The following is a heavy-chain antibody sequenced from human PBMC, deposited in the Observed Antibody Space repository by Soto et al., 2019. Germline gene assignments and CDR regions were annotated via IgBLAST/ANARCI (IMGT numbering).Heavy chain of an antibody. D-gene: IGHD3-3*01. Sequence: QVQLVQSGAEVKKPGASVKVSCKASGYTFTSYDINWVRQATGQGLEWMGWMNPNSGNTGYAQKFQGRVPMTRNTYISTAYMELSSLRSEDSAVYYCARGTDYDFWSCYYIQNWFDPWGQGTLVTVSS. J-gene: IGHJ5*02. CDR1: GYTFTSYD. CDR3: ARGTDYDFWSCYYIQNWFDP. CDR2: MNPNSGNT. V-gene: IGHV1-8*01.